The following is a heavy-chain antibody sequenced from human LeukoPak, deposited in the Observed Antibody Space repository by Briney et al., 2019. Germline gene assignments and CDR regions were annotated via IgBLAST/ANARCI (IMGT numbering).Heavy chain of an antibody. CDR1: GGSISSSSYY. J-gene: IGHJ5*02. Sequence: PSETLSLTCTVSGGSISSSSYYWGWIRQPPGKGLEWIGEVNHGGSTNYNPSLKSRVTISLDTSKNQFSLKLSSVTAADTAVYYCARTHPHSGSWYAGGFDPWGQGTLVTVSS. CDR2: VNHGGST. D-gene: IGHD6-13*01. CDR3: ARTHPHSGSWYAGGFDP. V-gene: IGHV4-39*07.